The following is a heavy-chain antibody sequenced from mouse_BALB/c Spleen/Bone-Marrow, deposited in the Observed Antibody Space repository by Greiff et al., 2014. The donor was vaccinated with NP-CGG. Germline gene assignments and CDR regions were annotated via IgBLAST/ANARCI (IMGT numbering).Heavy chain of an antibody. J-gene: IGHJ2*01. Sequence: QVQLQQSGPGLVAPSQSLSITCTVSGFSLTSYGVHWVRQPPGKGLEWLGVIWAGGSTNYNSALMSRLSISKDNSKSQVFLKMNSLQTDDTDMYYCAREGDYYGSSDYWGQGTTLTVSS. CDR1: GFSLTSYG. D-gene: IGHD1-1*01. CDR2: IWAGGST. V-gene: IGHV2-9*02. CDR3: AREGDYYGSSDY.